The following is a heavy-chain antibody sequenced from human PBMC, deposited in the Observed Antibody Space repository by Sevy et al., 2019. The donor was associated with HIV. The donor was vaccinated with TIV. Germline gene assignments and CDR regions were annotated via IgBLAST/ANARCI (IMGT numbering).Heavy chain of an antibody. CDR3: ARDLEFYDYGDYGPAFRPDY. Sequence: GGSLRLSCAASGFTFSTYGMHWVRQAPGKGLEWVAVIWFDESNTYYADSVKGRFTISRDIAKNTLHLQMNSLRAEDTAVYYCARDLEFYDYGDYGPAFRPDYWGQGTLVTVSS. D-gene: IGHD4-17*01. J-gene: IGHJ4*02. CDR2: IWFDESNT. CDR1: GFTFSTYG. V-gene: IGHV3-33*01.